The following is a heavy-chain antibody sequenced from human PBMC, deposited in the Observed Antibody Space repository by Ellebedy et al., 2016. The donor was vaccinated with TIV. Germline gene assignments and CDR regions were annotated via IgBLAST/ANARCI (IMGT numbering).Heavy chain of an antibody. J-gene: IGHJ6*02. CDR3: ASTKDDSSSWYGDYGMDV. Sequence: GESLKISCAASGFTFSSYAMHWVRQAPGKGLEWVAVISYDGSNKYYADSVKGRFTISRDNSKNTLYLQMNSLRAEDTAVYYCASTKDDSSSWYGDYGMDVWGQGTTVTVSS. V-gene: IGHV3-30-3*01. CDR1: GFTFSSYA. CDR2: ISYDGSNK. D-gene: IGHD6-13*01.